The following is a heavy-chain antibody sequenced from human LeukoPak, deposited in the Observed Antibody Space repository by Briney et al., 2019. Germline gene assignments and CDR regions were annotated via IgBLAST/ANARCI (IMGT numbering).Heavy chain of an antibody. CDR2: PRTYNGNT. Sequence: ASVTVSCKISGDTYGISWVRQAPGQGLEWMGGPRTYNGNTNYAQKFQGRFTMTQDTTTNTAYMELRSLKTDDTAVYYCAAPNHYESSGWHFFDSWGQGTLVAVSS. J-gene: IGHJ4*02. V-gene: IGHV1-18*01. CDR1: GDTYG. D-gene: IGHD3-22*01. CDR3: AAPNHYESSGWHFFDS.